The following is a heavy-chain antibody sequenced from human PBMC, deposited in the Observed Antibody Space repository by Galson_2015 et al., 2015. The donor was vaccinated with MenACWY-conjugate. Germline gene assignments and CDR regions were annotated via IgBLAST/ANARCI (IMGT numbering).Heavy chain of an antibody. CDR3: ARGLSLWSGYQTWFDP. D-gene: IGHD3-3*01. J-gene: IGHJ5*02. V-gene: IGHV1-18*01. Sequence: SCKASGDTFTNYGITWVRQAPGQGLEWMGWISASNGATDYAQKFQGRVSMTTDTSTSTAYMELRSLRSDDTALYYCARGLSLWSGYQTWFDPWGQGTLVTVSS. CDR2: ISASNGAT. CDR1: GDTFTNYG.